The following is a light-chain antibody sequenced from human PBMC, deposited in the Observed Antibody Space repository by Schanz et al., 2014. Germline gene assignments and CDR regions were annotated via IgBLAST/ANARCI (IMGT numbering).Light chain of an antibody. CDR2: DTS. Sequence: EIVLTQSPGTLSLSPGERATLSCRASQSVRSSYLAWYQQKPGQAPRLLIYDTSNRATGIPARFSGSGSGTDFTLTISSLEPEDFAVYYCQQRSHWPKTFGQGTKLEI. J-gene: IGKJ2*01. CDR3: QQRSHWPKT. CDR1: QSVRSSY. V-gene: IGKV3-11*01.